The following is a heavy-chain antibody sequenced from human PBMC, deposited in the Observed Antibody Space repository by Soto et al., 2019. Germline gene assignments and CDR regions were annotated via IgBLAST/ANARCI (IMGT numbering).Heavy chain of an antibody. V-gene: IGHV3-23*01. J-gene: IGHJ4*02. CDR3: AKPENSLSWGNGTDY. D-gene: IGHD6-6*01. CDR1: GFTFSTYA. CDR2: ISSSGGST. Sequence: GGSLRLSCAASGFTFSTYAMNWVRQAPGKGLEWVSAISSSGGSTYYTDSVKGRFTISRDNSKNTLYLQMNSLRVEDTAVYYCAKPENSLSWGNGTDYWGQGTLVTVSS.